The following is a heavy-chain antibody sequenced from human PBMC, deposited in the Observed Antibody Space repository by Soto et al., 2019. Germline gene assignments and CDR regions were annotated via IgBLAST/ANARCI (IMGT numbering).Heavy chain of an antibody. V-gene: IGHV1-3*01. Sequence: QVQLVQSGAEVMKPGASVKVSCKASGYIFTSYAIHWLRQAPGQRLEWMGWINAANGDTEYSQKFHGRVTITRDKSATTAYMYLSSLILEDTAVYYCARDMEGGMVRGELDVWGQGTTVTVSS. CDR2: INAANGDT. CDR1: GYIFTSYA. CDR3: ARDMEGGMVRGELDV. J-gene: IGHJ6*02. D-gene: IGHD3-10*01.